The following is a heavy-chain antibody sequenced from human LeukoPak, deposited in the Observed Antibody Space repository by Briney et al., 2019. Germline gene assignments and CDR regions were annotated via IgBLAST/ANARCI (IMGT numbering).Heavy chain of an antibody. CDR2: MNPNSGNT. Sequence: ASVKVSCKASGDTFTSYDVNWVRQATGQGLEWMGWMNPNSGNTGYAQKFQGRVTMTRNTSINTAYIEVSSLRFEDTAVYYCVRTAGIFWSGAYYFDSWGQGTLVTVSS. CDR3: VRTAGIFWSGAYYFDS. V-gene: IGHV1-8*01. D-gene: IGHD3-3*01. CDR1: GDTFTSYD. J-gene: IGHJ4*02.